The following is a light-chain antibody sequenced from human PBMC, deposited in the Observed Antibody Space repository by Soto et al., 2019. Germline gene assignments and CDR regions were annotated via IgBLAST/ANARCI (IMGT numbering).Light chain of an antibody. CDR1: SGHSSYI. V-gene: IGLV4-60*03. J-gene: IGLJ2*01. CDR3: ETCYSNTHVV. CDR2: LEGSGSY. Sequence: QSVLTQSSSASASLGSSVKLTCTLSSGHSSYIIAWHQQQPGKAPRYLMKLEGSGSYNKGSGVPDRFSGSSSGSDRYLTISNLQSEDEADYYCETCYSNTHVVFGGGTKLTVL.